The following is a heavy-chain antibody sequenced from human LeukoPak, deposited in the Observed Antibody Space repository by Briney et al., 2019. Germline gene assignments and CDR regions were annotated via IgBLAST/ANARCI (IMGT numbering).Heavy chain of an antibody. V-gene: IGHV3-11*05. CDR1: GFTFSDYY. CDR2: ISSSSSYT. J-gene: IGHJ3*02. CDR3: ARVMSGYHQSAFDI. Sequence: PGRSLRLSCAASGFTFSDYYMSWIRQAPGKGLEWVSYISSSSSYTNYADSVKGRFTISRDNAKNSLYLQMNSLRAEDTAVYYCARVMSGYHQSAFDIWGQGTMVTVSS. D-gene: IGHD5-12*01.